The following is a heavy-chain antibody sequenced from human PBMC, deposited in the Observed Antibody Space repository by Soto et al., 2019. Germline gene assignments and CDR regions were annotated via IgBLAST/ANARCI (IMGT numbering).Heavy chain of an antibody. CDR2: IYYSGST. V-gene: IGHV4-30-4*01. Sequence: SETLSLTCTVSGGSISSGDYYWSWIRQPPGKGLEWIGYIYYSGSTYYNPSLKSRVTISVDTSKNQFSLKLSSVTAADTAVYYCARGVVPAAIAFDPWGQGTLVTVSS. J-gene: IGHJ5*02. CDR1: GGSISSGDYY. D-gene: IGHD2-2*02. CDR3: ARGVVPAAIAFDP.